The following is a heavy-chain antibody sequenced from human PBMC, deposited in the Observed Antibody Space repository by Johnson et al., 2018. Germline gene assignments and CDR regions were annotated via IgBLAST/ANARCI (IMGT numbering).Heavy chain of an antibody. Sequence: VQLQESGPGQVKPSETLSLTCIVSGGSVISDSYHWNWIRQPPGKGLEWIGYINYRGSTKFNPSLKSRVTISVDTSKNQFSLEMTSVSAADTAMYYCARVRNDALDVWGLGATVTFSS. V-gene: IGHV4-61*01. D-gene: IGHD3-3*01. CDR1: GGSVISDSYH. CDR3: ARVRNDALDV. J-gene: IGHJ6*02. CDR2: INYRGST.